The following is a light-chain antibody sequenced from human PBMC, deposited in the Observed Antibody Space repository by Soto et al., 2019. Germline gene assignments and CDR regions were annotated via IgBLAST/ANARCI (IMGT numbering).Light chain of an antibody. CDR2: EVS. Sequence: QSALTQPASVSGSPGQSITISCTGTSSDVGGYNYVSWYQHHPGKAPKLMMYEVSYRPSGVSNRFSGSKSGNTASLTISGRQAEDEADYYCSSYTSSDTLLFGGGTKLTVL. J-gene: IGLJ3*02. CDR3: SSYTSSDTLL. V-gene: IGLV2-14*01. CDR1: SSDVGGYNY.